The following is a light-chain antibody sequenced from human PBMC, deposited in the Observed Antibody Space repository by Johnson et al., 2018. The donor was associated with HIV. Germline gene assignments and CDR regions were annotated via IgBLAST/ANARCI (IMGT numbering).Light chain of an antibody. CDR1: SSNIGNNY. Sequence: QPVLTQPPSVSAAPGQKVTISCSGSSSNIGNNYVSWYQQLPGTAPKLLIYENNKRPSGIPDRFSGSKSDTSATLAITGLQTGDEADYYCGTWDSSLSAYVFGTGTKVTVL. J-gene: IGLJ1*01. CDR2: ENN. CDR3: GTWDSSLSAYV. V-gene: IGLV1-51*02.